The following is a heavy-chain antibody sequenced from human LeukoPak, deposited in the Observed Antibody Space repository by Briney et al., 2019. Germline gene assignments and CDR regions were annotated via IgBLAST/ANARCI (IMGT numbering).Heavy chain of an antibody. D-gene: IGHD1-26*01. J-gene: IGHJ4*02. V-gene: IGHV4-59*02. Sequence: SETLSLTCSVSGGPVTEYYWSWIRQPPGKGLEWIGYTYHTGSTNYSPSLKSRVTMSVDASRNQFSLKLVSVTAADTAVFYCARDRGSTGYYYLDSWGQGILVTVSS. CDR3: ARDRGSTGYYYLDS. CDR1: GGPVTEYY. CDR2: TYHTGST.